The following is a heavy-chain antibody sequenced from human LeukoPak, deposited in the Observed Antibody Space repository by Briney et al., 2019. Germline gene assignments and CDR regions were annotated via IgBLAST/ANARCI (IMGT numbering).Heavy chain of an antibody. CDR1: GFTFSDYW. D-gene: IGHD4-23*01. V-gene: IGHV3-7*01. J-gene: IGHJ6*03. Sequence: GGSLRLSCAASGFTFSDYWMSWVRQAPGKGLEWVANIKEDGRDKYYADSVKGRFTISRDNSKNTLYLQMNSLRAEDTAVYYCAKANSDYYYYMDVWGKGTTVTVSS. CDR2: IKEDGRDK. CDR3: AKANSDYYYYMDV.